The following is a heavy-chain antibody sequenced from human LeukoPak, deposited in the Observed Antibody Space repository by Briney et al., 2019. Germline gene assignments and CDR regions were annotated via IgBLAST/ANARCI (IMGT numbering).Heavy chain of an antibody. J-gene: IGHJ4*02. CDR3: ARDRYSSGWYVDY. D-gene: IGHD6-19*01. V-gene: IGHV3-30*04. Sequence: GGSLRLSCAASRVTFSSYAMHWVRQAPGKGGEWVALISYDGNNKDYAHSVKGRFTISTDNSKNTLYLQMNSLRAEDAAVYYCARDRYSSGWYVDYWGQGTLVTVSS. CDR1: RVTFSSYA. CDR2: ISYDGNNK.